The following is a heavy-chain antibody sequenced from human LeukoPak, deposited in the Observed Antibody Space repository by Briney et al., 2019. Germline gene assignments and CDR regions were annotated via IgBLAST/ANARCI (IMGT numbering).Heavy chain of an antibody. D-gene: IGHD2-15*01. J-gene: IGHJ4*02. CDR3: ARDPFCSGGSCSYFDY. CDR1: GGTSISYA. CDR2: IIPILGIV. Sequence: SVKVSFKASGGTSISYAISWVRQAPGQGLEGMGRIIPILGIVNNAQKFQGRVTITADKSTSTAYMELSSLRSEDTAVYSCARDPFCSGGSCSYFDYWGQGTLVTVSS. V-gene: IGHV1-69*04.